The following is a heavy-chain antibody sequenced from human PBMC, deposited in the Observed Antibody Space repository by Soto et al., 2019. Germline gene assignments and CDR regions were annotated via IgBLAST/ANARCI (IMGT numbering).Heavy chain of an antibody. Sequence: GASVKVSCKGSGYTFNDYDINWVRQAPGQGLEWMGWVNPRSGNTDYAQNFQGRVTMTRDFFTGTAYMELYSLTSEDTAVYYCTRRARMGTQLWLPFD. CDR2: VNPRSGNT. CDR1: GYTFNDYD. CDR3: TRRARMGTQLWLPFD. D-gene: IGHD5-18*01. J-gene: IGHJ4*01. V-gene: IGHV1-8*01.